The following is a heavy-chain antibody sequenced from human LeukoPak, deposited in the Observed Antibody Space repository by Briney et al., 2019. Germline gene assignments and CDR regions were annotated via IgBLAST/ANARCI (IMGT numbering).Heavy chain of an antibody. CDR1: GYIFTSYG. Sequence: ASVKVSCKASGYIFTSYGISWVRQAPGQGLEWMGWISAYNGNTNYAQKLQGRVTMTTDTSTSTAYMELRSLRSDDTAVYYCARMAGGHCSSTSCNNWFDPWGQGTLVTVSS. V-gene: IGHV1-18*01. D-gene: IGHD2-2*01. CDR3: ARMAGGHCSSTSCNNWFDP. CDR2: ISAYNGNT. J-gene: IGHJ5*02.